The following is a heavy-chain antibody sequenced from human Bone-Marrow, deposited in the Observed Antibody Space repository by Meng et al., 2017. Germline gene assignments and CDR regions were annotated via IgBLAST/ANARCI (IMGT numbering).Heavy chain of an antibody. CDR1: GGSVSSGSYY. D-gene: IGHD3-22*01. V-gene: IGHV4-61*01. CDR2: IYYSGST. J-gene: IGHJ4*02. Sequence: SETLSLTCTVSGGSVSSGSYYWSWIRQPPGKGLEWIGYIYYSGSTNYNPSLKSRVTISVDTSKNQFSLKLSSVTAADTAVYYCARETYYYDRHIDYWGQGTLVTVSS. CDR3: ARETYYYDRHIDY.